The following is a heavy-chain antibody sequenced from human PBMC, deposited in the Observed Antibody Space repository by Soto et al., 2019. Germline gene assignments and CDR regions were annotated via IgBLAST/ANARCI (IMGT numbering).Heavy chain of an antibody. CDR3: ARGGHCTPTSCDGDYYRGMDF. CDR1: GYTLTNYG. V-gene: IGHV1-18*04. D-gene: IGHD2-2*01. Sequence: ASVQVSCKASGYTLTNYGITWVRQAPGQGLEWMGWISGYSGNTNYAQRFHGRVTLTTDTSTGTAYMELRSLRSDDTAVYYCARGGHCTPTSCDGDYYRGMDFWGQGTTVTVSS. J-gene: IGHJ6*02. CDR2: ISGYSGNT.